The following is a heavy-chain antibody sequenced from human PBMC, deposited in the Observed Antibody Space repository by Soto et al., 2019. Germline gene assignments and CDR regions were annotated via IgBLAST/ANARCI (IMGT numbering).Heavy chain of an antibody. J-gene: IGHJ4*02. CDR3: AHSPWGAAPDY. D-gene: IGHD3-16*01. CDR1: GFSLSARGLG. V-gene: IGHV2-5*01. Sequence: SGPTLVNPTQTLTLTCSVSGFSLSARGLGVGWIRQPPGKALEWLAIIYWNDDKLYSPSLKSRLTITKDTAENQVVLTMTNMDPVDTATYFCAHSPWGAAPDYWGQGTLVTVSS. CDR2: IYWNDDK.